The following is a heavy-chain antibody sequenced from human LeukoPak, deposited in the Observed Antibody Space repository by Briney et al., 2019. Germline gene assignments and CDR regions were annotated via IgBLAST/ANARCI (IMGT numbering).Heavy chain of an antibody. Sequence: SETLSLTCTVSCDSISSGGDYWNWIRQRPGTGLEWIGYIYSSGPTYHNPSLKSRVSMSVDLSKNQFSLNLGSVTAADTAVYYCARGLNAQDDLDAFDIWGQGTVVTVSS. CDR3: ARGLNAQDDLDAFDI. J-gene: IGHJ3*02. D-gene: IGHD1-1*01. CDR2: IYSSGPT. V-gene: IGHV4-31*03. CDR1: CDSISSGGDY.